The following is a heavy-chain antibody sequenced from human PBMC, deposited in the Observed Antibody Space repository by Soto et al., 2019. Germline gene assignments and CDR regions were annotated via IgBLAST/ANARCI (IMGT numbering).Heavy chain of an antibody. CDR3: AKGPDYSVWPVYFDY. D-gene: IGHD6-13*01. J-gene: IGHJ4*02. CDR1: GFIFTDCV. Sequence: GGSLRLSCAASGFIFTDCVMSWVRQAPGKGLEWVSGTSGSGGHRYYADSEKGRFTISRDNSKNTLYLQMNSLRAEDTAVYYFAKGPDYSVWPVYFDYWGRGTLVTVSS. V-gene: IGHV3-23*01. CDR2: TSGSGGHR.